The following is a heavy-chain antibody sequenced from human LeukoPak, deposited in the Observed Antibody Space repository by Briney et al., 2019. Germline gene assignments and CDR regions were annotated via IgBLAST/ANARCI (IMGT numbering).Heavy chain of an antibody. CDR2: IYYSGST. CDR3: ARGPAGVTPYYYYMDV. J-gene: IGHJ6*03. V-gene: IGHV4-59*11. CDR1: GGSISSHY. Sequence: NTSETLSLICTVSGGSISSHYWSWIRQPPGKGLEWIGYIYYSGSTNYNPSLKSRVTISVDTSKNQFSLKLSSVTAADTAVYYCARGPAGVTPYYYYMDVWGKGTTVTVSS.